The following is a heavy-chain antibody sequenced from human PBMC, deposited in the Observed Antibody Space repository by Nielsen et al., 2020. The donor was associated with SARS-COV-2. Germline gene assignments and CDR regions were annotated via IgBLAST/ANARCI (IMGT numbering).Heavy chain of an antibody. Sequence: SETLSLTCTVSGGSISSSSYYWGWIRQPPGKGLEWIGSIYYSGSTYYNPSLKSRVTISVDTSKNQFSLKLSSVTAADTAVYYCASLTGPCFDYWGQGTLVTVSS. CDR2: IYYSGST. CDR1: GGSISSSSYY. D-gene: IGHD1-20*01. V-gene: IGHV4-39*01. J-gene: IGHJ4*02. CDR3: ASLTGPCFDY.